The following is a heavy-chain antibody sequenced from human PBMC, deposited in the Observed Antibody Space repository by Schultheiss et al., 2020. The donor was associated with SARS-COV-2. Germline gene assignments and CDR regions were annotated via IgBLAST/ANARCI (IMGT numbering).Heavy chain of an antibody. CDR1: EFTFSSYS. D-gene: IGHD3-9*01. J-gene: IGHJ4*02. CDR2: ISSSSSYI. V-gene: IGHV3-21*04. Sequence: GGSLRLSCAASEFTFSSYSMNWVRQAPGKGLEWVSSISSSSSYIYYADSVKGRFTISRDNSKNTLYLQMNSLRAEDTAVYYCARHDILTRYYFDYWGQGTLVTVSS. CDR3: ARHDILTRYYFDY.